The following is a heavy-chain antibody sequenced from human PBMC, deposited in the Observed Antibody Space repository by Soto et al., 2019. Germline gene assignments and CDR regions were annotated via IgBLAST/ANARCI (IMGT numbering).Heavy chain of an antibody. J-gene: IGHJ4*02. V-gene: IGHV1-8*02. CDR1: GYIFTNYY. D-gene: IGHD6-13*01. CDR3: ARSVRRGSKLYYFDY. Sequence: ASVKVSCKASGYIFTNYYMHWVRQATGQGLEWMGWMNPNSGNTGYAQKFQGRVTMTRNTSISTAYMELSSLRSEDTAVYYCARSVRRGSKLYYFDYWGQGTLVTVSS. CDR2: MNPNSGNT.